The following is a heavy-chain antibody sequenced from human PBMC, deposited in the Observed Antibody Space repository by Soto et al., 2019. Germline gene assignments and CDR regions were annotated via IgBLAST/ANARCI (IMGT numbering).Heavy chain of an antibody. CDR1: GFSLSTSGMC. Sequence: SGPTLVNPTQTLPLTCTFSGFSLSTSGMCVGWVRQPPGKALEWLALIDWHDDKYYRTSLKTRLTISKDTSKNHVVLTMSNMDPVDTATHYCARIPVAAAGFYGMDVWGQGTTVTVS. D-gene: IGHD6-13*01. J-gene: IGHJ6*02. CDR3: ARIPVAAAGFYGMDV. V-gene: IGHV2-70*20. CDR2: IDWHDDK.